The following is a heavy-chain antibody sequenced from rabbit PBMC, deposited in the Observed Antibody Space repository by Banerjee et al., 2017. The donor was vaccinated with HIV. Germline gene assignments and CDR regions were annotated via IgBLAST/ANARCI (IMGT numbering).Heavy chain of an antibody. Sequence: QEQLEESGGDLVKPGGTLTLTCKASGIDFSSYYYMCWVRQAPGKRPEWIACIYNGDGSTYYASWAKGRFTISKTSSTTVTLQMTSLTVADTATYFCARGYAGGSLYTQYYFNLWGPGTL. CDR3: ARGYAGGSLYTQYYFNL. V-gene: IGHV1S45*01. CDR2: IYNGDGST. J-gene: IGHJ4*01. D-gene: IGHD8-1*01. CDR1: GIDFSSYYY.